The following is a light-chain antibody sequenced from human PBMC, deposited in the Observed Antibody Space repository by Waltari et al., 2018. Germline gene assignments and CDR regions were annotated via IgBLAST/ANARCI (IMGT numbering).Light chain of an antibody. J-gene: IGLJ3*02. CDR3: QSFDIRLSGGVV. CDR1: RSNIGPGHD. CDR2: GNN. Sequence: QSVLTQPPSMSGAPGQRVTLPCTGRRSNIGPGHDVNWYQVFPGTAPKLLTYGNNNRPSGVPDRFSGSKSDTSASLAIGGLQAEDEADYYCQSFDIRLSGGVVFGGGTKVTVL. V-gene: IGLV1-40*01.